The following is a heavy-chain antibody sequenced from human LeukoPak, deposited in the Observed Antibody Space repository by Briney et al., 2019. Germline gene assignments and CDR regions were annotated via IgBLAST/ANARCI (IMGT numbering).Heavy chain of an antibody. V-gene: IGHV3-21*01. Sequence: PGGSLRLSCAASGFTFSSYSMNWVRQAPGKGLEWVSSISSSSSYIYYADSVKGRFTISRDNAKNSLYLQMNSLRAEDTAVYYCARRSMVRGGHDYWGQGTLVTVSS. J-gene: IGHJ4*02. D-gene: IGHD3-10*01. CDR2: ISSSSSYI. CDR3: ARRSMVRGGHDY. CDR1: GFTFSSYS.